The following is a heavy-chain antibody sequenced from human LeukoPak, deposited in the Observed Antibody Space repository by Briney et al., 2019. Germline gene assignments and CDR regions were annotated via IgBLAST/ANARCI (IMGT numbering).Heavy chain of an antibody. J-gene: IGHJ4*02. D-gene: IGHD3-22*01. CDR3: ARVGSGYYFDY. Sequence: SETLSLTCAVSGGSISSGGYYWSWIRQHPGKGLEWIGYIYYSGSTYYNPSLKSRVTISVDTSKNQFSLKLSSVTAADTAVYYCARVGSGYYFDYWGQGTLVTVSS. CDR1: GGSISSGGYY. CDR2: IYYSGST. V-gene: IGHV4-31*11.